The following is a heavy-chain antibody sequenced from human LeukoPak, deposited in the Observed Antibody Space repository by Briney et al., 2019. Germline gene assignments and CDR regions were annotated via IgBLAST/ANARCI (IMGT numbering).Heavy chain of an antibody. V-gene: IGHV5-51*01. J-gene: IGHJ4*02. Sequence: GESLKISCKGSGYSFTSYWIGWVRQMPGKGLEWMGIIYPGDSDTRYSPSFQGQVTISAHKSISTAYLQWSSLKASDTAMYYCARLPHYYDSSGYYVDYWGQATLVTVSS. CDR1: GYSFTSYW. CDR3: ARLPHYYDSSGYYVDY. CDR2: IYPGDSDT. D-gene: IGHD3-22*01.